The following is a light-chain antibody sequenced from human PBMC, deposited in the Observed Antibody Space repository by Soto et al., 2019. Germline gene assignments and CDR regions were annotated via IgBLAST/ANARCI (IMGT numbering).Light chain of an antibody. V-gene: IGLV2-14*03. CDR2: DVH. CDR3: AAFTRSVTVV. J-gene: IGLJ2*01. Sequence: QSALTQPASVSGSPGQWITISCAGTSSDVGGYNYVSWYQQHPGEVPRLIISDVHKRPSGVSDRFSGSKSGNTASLTISGLQDEDEDDYYCAAFTRSVTVVFGGGTKLTVL. CDR1: SSDVGGYNY.